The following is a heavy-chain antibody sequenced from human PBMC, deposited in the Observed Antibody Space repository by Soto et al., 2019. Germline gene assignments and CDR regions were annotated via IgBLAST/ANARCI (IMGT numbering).Heavy chain of an antibody. CDR1: GGSVSSGGYY. D-gene: IGHD6-13*01. V-gene: IGHV4-39*01. CDR2: MFHSGTK. J-gene: IGHJ5*02. Sequence: QVQLRESGPRLVKPSETLSLTFSVSGGSVSSGGYYWGGIRQTTGKGLEWIASMFHSGTKYYNPSLNRRVNISVDTPRNELYLKLISSTAADTAVYYCESRGESAAATNWFDPCGQGILVIVYS. CDR3: ESRGESAAATNWFDP.